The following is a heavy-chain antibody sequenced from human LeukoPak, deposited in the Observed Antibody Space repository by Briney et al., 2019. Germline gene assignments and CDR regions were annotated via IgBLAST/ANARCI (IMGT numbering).Heavy chain of an antibody. Sequence: SVKVSCKASGGTFSSYAISWVRQAPGQGLEWMGGIIPIFGTANYAQKFQGRVTITADESTSTAYMELSTLKSEDTAVYYCARTYYDSSGTADYWGQGTLVTVSS. CDR2: IIPIFGTA. J-gene: IGHJ4*02. CDR1: GGTFSSYA. V-gene: IGHV1-69*13. CDR3: ARTYYDSSGTADY. D-gene: IGHD3-22*01.